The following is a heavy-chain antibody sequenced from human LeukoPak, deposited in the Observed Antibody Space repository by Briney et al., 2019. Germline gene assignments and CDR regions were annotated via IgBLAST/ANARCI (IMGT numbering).Heavy chain of an antibody. Sequence: GSSVKVSCKASGGTFSSYAISWVRQAPGQGLEWMGRIIPIFGTANYAQKFQGRVTITTDESTSTAYMELSSLRSEDTAVYYCARARRIAAAGTPDAFDIWGQGTIVTVSS. D-gene: IGHD6-13*01. CDR2: IIPIFGTA. CDR3: ARARRIAAAGTPDAFDI. J-gene: IGHJ3*02. V-gene: IGHV1-69*05. CDR1: GGTFSSYA.